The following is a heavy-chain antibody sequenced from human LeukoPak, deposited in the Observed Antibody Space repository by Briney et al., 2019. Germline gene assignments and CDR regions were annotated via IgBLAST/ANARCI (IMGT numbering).Heavy chain of an antibody. CDR1: GFTFDDYG. CDR2: INWNGGST. J-gene: IGHJ3*02. CDR3: ARVGHDIIAFDI. V-gene: IGHV3-20*01. D-gene: IGHD3-9*01. Sequence: GGSLRLSCAASGFTFDDYGMSWVRQAPGKGLEWVSGINWNGGSTGYADSVKGRFTISRDNAKNSLYLQMNSLRAEDTALYHCARVGHDIIAFDIWGQGTMVTVSS.